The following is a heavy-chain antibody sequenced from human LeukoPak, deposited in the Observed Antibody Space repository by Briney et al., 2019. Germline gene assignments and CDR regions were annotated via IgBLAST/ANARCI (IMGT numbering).Heavy chain of an antibody. V-gene: IGHV3-30-3*01. CDR1: GFTFSSYA. Sequence: GGSLRLSCAASGFTFSSYAMHWVRQAPGKGLEWVAVISYDGSNKYYADSVKGRFTISRDNSKNTLYLQVNSLRAEDTAVYYCARGGDGSDYWGQGTLVTVSS. CDR2: ISYDGSNK. J-gene: IGHJ4*02. D-gene: IGHD2-15*01. CDR3: ARGGDGSDY.